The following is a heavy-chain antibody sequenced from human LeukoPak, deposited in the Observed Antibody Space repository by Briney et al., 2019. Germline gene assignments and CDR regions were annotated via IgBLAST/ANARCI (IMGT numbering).Heavy chain of an antibody. V-gene: IGHV3-21*01. Sequence: GGSLRLSCAASGFTFSSYNMNWVCQAPGKGLEWVSSITSGGSYIYYPDSVKGRFTISRDNAKNSLYLQMNSLRAEDTAVYYCARETSYCSGGSCYYGMDVWGQGTTVTVSS. CDR3: ARETSYCSGGSCYYGMDV. J-gene: IGHJ6*02. D-gene: IGHD2-15*01. CDR1: GFTFSSYN. CDR2: ITSGGSYI.